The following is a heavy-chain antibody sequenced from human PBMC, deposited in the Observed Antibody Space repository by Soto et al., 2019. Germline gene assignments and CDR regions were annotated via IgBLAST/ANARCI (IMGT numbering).Heavy chain of an antibody. V-gene: IGHV3-23*01. Sequence: GGSLRLSCAASGFTFSSYWMSWVRQAPGKGLEWVSTLSGSGGSTYYADSVKGRFTISRDNSKNTLYLQMNSLRAEDTAVYYCAKDTVPVATPWLDPWCQGPLVTVSS. CDR2: LSGSGGST. J-gene: IGHJ5*02. CDR3: AKDTVPVATPWLDP. CDR1: GFTFSSYW. D-gene: IGHD2-2*01.